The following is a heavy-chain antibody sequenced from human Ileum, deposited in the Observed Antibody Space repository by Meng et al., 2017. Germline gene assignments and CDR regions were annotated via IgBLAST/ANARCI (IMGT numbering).Heavy chain of an antibody. Sequence: GESLKISCQGSGYSFTSYWIGWVRQMPGKGLEWMGIIHPGDSETTYSPSFQGQVSISADKSISTAYLQWNSLKASDTAMYYCARLYYGSGKDLDVWGQGTMVTVSS. V-gene: IGHV5-51*01. CDR3: ARLYYGSGKDLDV. CDR1: GYSFTSYW. CDR2: IHPGDSET. J-gene: IGHJ6*02. D-gene: IGHD3-10*01.